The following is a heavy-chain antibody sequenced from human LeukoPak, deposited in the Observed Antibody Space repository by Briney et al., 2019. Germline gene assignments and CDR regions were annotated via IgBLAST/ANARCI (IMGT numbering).Heavy chain of an antibody. CDR2: ISYDGSNK. Sequence: GGSLRLSCAASGFTFSSYAMHWVRQAPGKGLEWVAVISYDGSNKYYADSVKGRFTISRDNSKNTLYLQMNSLRAEDTAVYYCARLMPADSRATRYVGGYWGQGTLVTASS. CDR1: GFTFSSYA. J-gene: IGHJ4*02. D-gene: IGHD3-16*01. CDR3: ARLMPADSRATRYVGGY. V-gene: IGHV3-30-3*01.